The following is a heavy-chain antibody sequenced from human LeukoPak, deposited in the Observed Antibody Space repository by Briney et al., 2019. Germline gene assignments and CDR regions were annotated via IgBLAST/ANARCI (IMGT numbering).Heavy chain of an antibody. J-gene: IGHJ3*02. D-gene: IGHD6-13*01. V-gene: IGHV3-48*04. CDR3: ARGGGAAAGHDAFDI. Sequence: GGSLRLSCAASGFTFSSYSMNWVRQAPGKGLEWVSYISSSSSTIYYADSVKGRFTISRDNAKNSLYLQMNSLRAEDTAVYYCARGGGAAAGHDAFDIWGQGTMVTVSS. CDR1: GFTFSSYS. CDR2: ISSSSSTI.